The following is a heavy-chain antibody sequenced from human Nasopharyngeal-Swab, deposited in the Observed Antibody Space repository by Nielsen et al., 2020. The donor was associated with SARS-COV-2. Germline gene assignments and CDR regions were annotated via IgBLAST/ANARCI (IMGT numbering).Heavy chain of an antibody. CDR2: ISWIIGSI. CDR3: AKVTDYYDSSGVEYYFDY. Sequence: GGSLRLSCASSGFTFDDYAMHWVLQAPVKGLEWVSVISWIIGSIGYADSVKGRFTISRDNAKNSLYLQMNSLRAEDTALYYCAKVTDYYDSSGVEYYFDYWGQGTLVTVSS. J-gene: IGHJ4*02. CDR1: GFTFDDYA. V-gene: IGHV3-9*01. D-gene: IGHD3-22*01.